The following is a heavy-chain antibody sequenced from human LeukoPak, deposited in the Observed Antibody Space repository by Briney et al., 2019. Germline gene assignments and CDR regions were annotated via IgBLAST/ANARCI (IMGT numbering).Heavy chain of an antibody. Sequence: GGSLRLSCAASEFTFSTYWMSWVRQAPGKGLEWVASIKQDGSEKYYVDSVKGRFTISRDNAKNSVYLQMNSLRAEDMAVYYRARRAANYDFWSGYNVWGKGTTVTVSS. CDR2: IKQDGSEK. D-gene: IGHD3-3*01. CDR1: EFTFSTYW. J-gene: IGHJ6*03. V-gene: IGHV3-7*01. CDR3: ARRAANYDFWSGYNV.